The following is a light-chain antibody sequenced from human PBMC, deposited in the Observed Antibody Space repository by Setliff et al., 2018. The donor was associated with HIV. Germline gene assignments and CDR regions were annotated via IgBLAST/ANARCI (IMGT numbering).Light chain of an antibody. CDR3: QSYDSSYVV. CDR2: DDN. V-gene: IGLV6-57*01. Sequence: NFMLTQPHSVSESPGKTVTISCTRSSGSIASNYVQWYQQRPGSSPTTVIYDDNQRPSGVPDRFSASIDSSSNSASLTISGLKTEDEADYYCQSYDSSYVVFGGGTRSPS. J-gene: IGLJ2*01. CDR1: SGSIASNY.